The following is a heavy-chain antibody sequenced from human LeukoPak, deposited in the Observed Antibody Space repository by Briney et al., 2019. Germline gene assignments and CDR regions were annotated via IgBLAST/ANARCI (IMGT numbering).Heavy chain of an antibody. D-gene: IGHD6-13*01. J-gene: IGHJ5*02. Sequence: GGSLRLSCAASGFTFSTYAMHWVRQAPGKGLEWVSSITSSSSYIYYADSVKGRFTISRDNAKNSLYLQMNSLRSDDTAVYYCARDYWYSSSWYPSGNWFDPWGQGTLVTVSS. CDR1: GFTFSTYA. CDR3: ARDYWYSSSWYPSGNWFDP. V-gene: IGHV3-21*04. CDR2: ITSSSSYI.